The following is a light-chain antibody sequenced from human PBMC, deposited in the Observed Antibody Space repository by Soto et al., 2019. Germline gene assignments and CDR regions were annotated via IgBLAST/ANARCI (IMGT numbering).Light chain of an antibody. Sequence: IQMPQSPSTLSASVGDRVTITCLASQSISSWLAWYQQKPGKAPKLLIYDASSLESGVPSRFSGSGSGTEFTLTISSLQPDDFATYYCQQYNSYPWTFGQGTKVDIK. V-gene: IGKV1-5*01. CDR2: DAS. J-gene: IGKJ1*01. CDR3: QQYNSYPWT. CDR1: QSISSW.